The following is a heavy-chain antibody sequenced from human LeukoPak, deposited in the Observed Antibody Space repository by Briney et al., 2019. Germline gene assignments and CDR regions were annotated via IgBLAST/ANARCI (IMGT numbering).Heavy chain of an antibody. CDR1: GFPFSSYA. CDR3: AKPVGATRFAFDI. CDR2: LSGSGGHT. D-gene: IGHD1-26*01. V-gene: IGHV3-23*01. Sequence: GGSVTLSWAASGFPFSSYAMSWLRQAPGKALEWVSDLSGSGGHTYYAASVKGRFTISRDNSKNTLDVQMNNLSADDTALYYCAKPVGATRFAFDIWGQGTMVTVSS. J-gene: IGHJ3*02.